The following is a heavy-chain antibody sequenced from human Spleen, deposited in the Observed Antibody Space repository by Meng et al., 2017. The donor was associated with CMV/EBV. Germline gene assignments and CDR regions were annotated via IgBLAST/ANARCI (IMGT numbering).Heavy chain of an antibody. V-gene: IGHV1-69*05. J-gene: IGHJ5*02. CDR3: ARGYHSSSLNYWFDP. D-gene: IGHD6-13*01. CDR1: GGTFSSYA. Sequence: SGGTFSSYASSWVRQAPGQGLEWMGGINPIFGTANYEQKFQGRVTITTDESTSTAYMELSSLRSEDTAVYYCARGYHSSSLNYWFDPWGQGTLVTVSS. CDR2: INPIFGTA.